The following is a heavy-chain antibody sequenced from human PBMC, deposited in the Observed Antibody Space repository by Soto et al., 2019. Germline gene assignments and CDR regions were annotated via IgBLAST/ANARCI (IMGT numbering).Heavy chain of an antibody. V-gene: IGHV1-8*01. CDR1: GYTFTTYD. Sequence: QVQLVQSGAEVKKPGASLKVSCKASGYTFTTYDFNWVRQAAGQGLEWMGWMNSNIGNTGYAQYSQGRVTITRDTTTRTAHMELSSLRSDDTAVYYCARGGEYGMDVWGQGTTVIVTS. CDR3: ARGGEYGMDV. D-gene: IGHD3-10*01. CDR2: MNSNIGNT. J-gene: IGHJ6*02.